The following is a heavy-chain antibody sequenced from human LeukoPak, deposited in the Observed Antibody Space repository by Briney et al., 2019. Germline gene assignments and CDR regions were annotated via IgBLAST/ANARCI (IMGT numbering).Heavy chain of an antibody. Sequence: PSQTLSLTCTVSGGSISSGGYYWSWIRQHPGKGLEWIGYIYYSGSTYYNPSLKSRVTISVDTSKNQFSLKLSSVTAADTAVYYCARHANDFWSIPLYYYGMDVWGQGTTVTVSS. CDR3: ARHANDFWSIPLYYYGMDV. CDR2: IYYSGST. D-gene: IGHD3-3*01. CDR1: GGSISSGGYY. V-gene: IGHV4-31*03. J-gene: IGHJ6*02.